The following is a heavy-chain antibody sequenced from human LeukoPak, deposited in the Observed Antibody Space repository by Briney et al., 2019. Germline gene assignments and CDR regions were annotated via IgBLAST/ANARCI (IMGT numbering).Heavy chain of an antibody. CDR3: AKTRSWYYFDY. Sequence: GGSLRLSCAASGLTFSSYGMSWVRQAPGKGLEWVSVISGSGGSTYYAESVKGRFTISRDKSKNTLYLQMNSLRAEDTAVYYCAKTRSWYYFDYWGQGTLVTVSS. CDR1: GLTFSSYG. J-gene: IGHJ4*02. V-gene: IGHV3-23*01. CDR2: ISGSGGST. D-gene: IGHD6-13*01.